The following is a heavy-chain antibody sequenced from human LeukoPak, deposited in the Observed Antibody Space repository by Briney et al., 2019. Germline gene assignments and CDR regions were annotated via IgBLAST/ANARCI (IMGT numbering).Heavy chain of an antibody. CDR3: AKAAYDSSGYYSTFDY. CDR2: ISGSGGTT. D-gene: IGHD3-22*01. CDR1: GFTFSNYA. Sequence: GGSLRLSCAASGFTFSNYAMSWVRQAPGQGLEWVSGISGSGGTTYYADSVKGRFSISRDNSKNTLYLQVNSLRAEDTAVYQCAKAAYDSSGYYSTFDYWGQGTLVTVSS. V-gene: IGHV3-23*01. J-gene: IGHJ4*02.